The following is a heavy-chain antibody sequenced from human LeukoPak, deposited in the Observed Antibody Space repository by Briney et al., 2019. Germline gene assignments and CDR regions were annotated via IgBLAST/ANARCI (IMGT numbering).Heavy chain of an antibody. CDR2: INHSGST. CDR1: GGSFSGYY. D-gene: IGHD5-24*01. Sequence: SETLSLTCAVYGGSFSGYYWSWIRQPPGKGLEWIGEINHSGSTNYNPSLKSRVTISVDTSKNLFSLKLSSVTAADTAVYYCARGRGRWLQLRGFDYWGQGTLVTVSS. CDR3: ARGRGRWLQLRGFDY. V-gene: IGHV4-34*01. J-gene: IGHJ4*02.